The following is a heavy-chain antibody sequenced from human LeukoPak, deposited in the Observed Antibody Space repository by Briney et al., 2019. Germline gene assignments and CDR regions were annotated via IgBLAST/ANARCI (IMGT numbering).Heavy chain of an antibody. D-gene: IGHD6-13*01. Sequence: PGGSLRLSCAASGFTFSSYAMSWVRQAPGKGLEWVSAISGSGGSTYYADSVKGRFTISRDNSKNTLYLQMNSLRAEDTAVYYCAKEISGIAAAGTDGMDVWGQGTTVTVSS. CDR2: ISGSGGST. J-gene: IGHJ6*02. CDR3: AKEISGIAAAGTDGMDV. V-gene: IGHV3-23*01. CDR1: GFTFSSYA.